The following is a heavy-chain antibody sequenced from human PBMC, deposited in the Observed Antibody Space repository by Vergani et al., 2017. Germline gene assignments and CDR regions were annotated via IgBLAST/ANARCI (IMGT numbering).Heavy chain of an antibody. CDR2: ISGSGGST. D-gene: IGHD3-22*01. J-gene: IGHJ4*02. CDR1: GFTFSSYA. CDR3: AKLVNYYDSSGYIDY. V-gene: IGHV3-23*01. Sequence: EVQLLESGGGLVQPGGSLRLSCAASGFTFSSYAMSWFRQAPGKGLEWVSAISGSGGSTYYADSVKGRFTISRDNSKNTLFLQMNSLRAEDTAVYYCAKLVNYYDSSGYIDYWGQGTLVTVSS.